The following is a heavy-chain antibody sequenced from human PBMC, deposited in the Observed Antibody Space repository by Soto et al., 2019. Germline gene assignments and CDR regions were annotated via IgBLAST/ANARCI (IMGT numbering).Heavy chain of an antibody. CDR3: ARLGGLATISYYFDF. J-gene: IGHJ4*02. Sequence: SETLSLTCSVSDDSINSDKYYWGWIRQPPGKGLEWIGSIYYRGNAYYNPSLQTRVTISLDKSKSQFSLKLNSVTAADSAVYFCARLGGLATISYYFDFWGPGALVTVSS. V-gene: IGHV4-39*01. CDR2: IYYRGNA. D-gene: IGHD3-16*01. CDR1: DDSINSDKYY.